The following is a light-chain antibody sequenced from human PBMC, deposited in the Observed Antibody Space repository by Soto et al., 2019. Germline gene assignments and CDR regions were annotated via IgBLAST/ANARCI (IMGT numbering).Light chain of an antibody. CDR2: EVS. CDR1: SSDVGGYKY. CDR3: ASYTSSSTSVI. J-gene: IGLJ2*01. V-gene: IGLV2-14*01. Sequence: QSALTQPASVSGSPGQSITISCTGTSSDVGGYKYVSWYQQHPDKAPKLIIFEVSNRPSGISSRFSGSKSGNTASLTISELQAEDEADYYCASYTSSSTSVIFGRGTKVTVL.